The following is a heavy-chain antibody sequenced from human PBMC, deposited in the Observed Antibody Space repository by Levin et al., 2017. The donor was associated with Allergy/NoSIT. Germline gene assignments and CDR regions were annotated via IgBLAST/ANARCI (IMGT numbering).Heavy chain of an antibody. Sequence: SQTLSLPCTVSGGSISSGGYYWSWIRQHPGKGLEWIGYIYYSGSTYYNPSLKSRVTISVDTSKNQFSLKLSSVTAADTAVYYCARGLYSSGLHFDYWGQGTLVTVSS. J-gene: IGHJ4*02. D-gene: IGHD6-19*01. CDR3: ARGLYSSGLHFDY. CDR2: IYYSGST. V-gene: IGHV4-31*03. CDR1: GGSISSGGYY.